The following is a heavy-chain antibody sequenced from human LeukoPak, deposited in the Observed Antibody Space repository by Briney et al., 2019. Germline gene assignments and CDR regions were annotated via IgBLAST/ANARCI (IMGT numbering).Heavy chain of an antibody. D-gene: IGHD3-10*01. J-gene: IGHJ4*02. CDR1: GGTFSSYA. V-gene: IGHV1-69*13. CDR3: ARLGTDYYGSGSYLYYFDY. Sequence: ASVKVSCKASGGTFSSYAISWVRQAPGQGLEWMGGFIPIFGTANYAQKFQGRVTITADESTSTAYMELSSLRSEDTAVYYCARLGTDYYGSGSYLYYFDYWGQGTLVTVSS. CDR2: FIPIFGTA.